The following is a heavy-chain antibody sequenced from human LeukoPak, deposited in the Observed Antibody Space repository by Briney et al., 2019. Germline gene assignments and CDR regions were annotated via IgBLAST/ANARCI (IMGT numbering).Heavy chain of an antibody. D-gene: IGHD6-6*01. Sequence: SETLSLTCAVYGGSFSGYYWSWIRQPPGKGLEWIGKINHSGSTNYNPSLKSRVTISVDTSKNQFSLKLSSVTAADTAVYYCAGYSGSPRYFDYWGQGTLVTVSS. CDR1: GGSFSGYY. J-gene: IGHJ4*02. CDR2: INHSGST. V-gene: IGHV4-34*01. CDR3: AGYSGSPRYFDY.